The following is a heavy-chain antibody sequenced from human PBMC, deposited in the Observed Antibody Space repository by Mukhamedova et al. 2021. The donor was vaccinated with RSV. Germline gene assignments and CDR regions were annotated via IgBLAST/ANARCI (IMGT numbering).Heavy chain of an antibody. D-gene: IGHD3-3*01. CDR3: ARVGNYDFSYYFDY. J-gene: IGHJ4*02. Sequence: GKGLEWVSYISSSGSTIYYADSVKGRFTISRDNAKNSLYLQMNSLRAEDTAVYYCARVGNYDFSYYFDYWGQGTLVTVHS. CDR2: ISSSGSTI. V-gene: IGHV3-48*03.